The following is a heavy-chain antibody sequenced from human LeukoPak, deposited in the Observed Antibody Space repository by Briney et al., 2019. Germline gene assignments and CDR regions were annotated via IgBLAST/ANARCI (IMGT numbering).Heavy chain of an antibody. CDR2: VTSSSRTI. V-gene: IGHV3-48*01. J-gene: IGHJ4*02. D-gene: IGHD2-15*01. Sequence: QTGGSLRLSCAASGFTFSSYSMNWVRQAPGKGPEWIAYVTSSSRTIYYADSVKGRFTISRDNAKSSLYLQLDSLRAEDTAVYYCARDLIGGNAYDYWGRGALVTVSS. CDR3: ARDLIGGNAYDY. CDR1: GFTFSSYS.